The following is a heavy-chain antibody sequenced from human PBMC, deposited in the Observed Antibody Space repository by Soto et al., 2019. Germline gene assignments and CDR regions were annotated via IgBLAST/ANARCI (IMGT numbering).Heavy chain of an antibody. CDR2: ISSSSSYI. V-gene: IGHV3-21*01. Sequence: PGGSLRLSCAASGFTFSSYSMNWVRQAPGKGLEWVSSISSSSSYIYYADSVKGRFTISRDNAKNSLYLQMNSLRAEDTAVYYCARDLREFWSIDYYGMDVWGQGATVTVSS. CDR1: GFTFSSYS. J-gene: IGHJ6*02. CDR3: ARDLREFWSIDYYGMDV. D-gene: IGHD3-3*01.